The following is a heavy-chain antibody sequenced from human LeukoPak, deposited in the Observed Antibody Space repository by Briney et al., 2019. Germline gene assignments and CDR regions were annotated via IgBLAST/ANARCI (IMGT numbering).Heavy chain of an antibody. CDR2: INPSDGSI. CDR1: GYTFTSYY. J-gene: IGHJ4*02. V-gene: IGHV1-46*01. CDR3: ESGKLCSGGRCYFDY. Sequence: GASVKVSCKASGYTFTSYYMHWMRQAPGQGLEWMGIINPSDGSISYAQKFQGRVTMTRDTSTSTVYMDLSSLRSEDTAVYYCESGKLCSGGRCYFDYWGQGTLVTVSS. D-gene: IGHD2-15*01.